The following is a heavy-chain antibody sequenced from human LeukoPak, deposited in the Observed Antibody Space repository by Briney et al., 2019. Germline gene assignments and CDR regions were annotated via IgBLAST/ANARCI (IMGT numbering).Heavy chain of an antibody. V-gene: IGHV4-4*02. CDR1: GGSISSTNW. CDR2: ISLSGLT. Sequence: PSETLSLTCGVSGGSISSTNWWIWVRQPPGQGLEWIGEISLSGLTNYNPSLKSRVTMSLDKSKNHLSLNLTSAPAADTAVYYCSRESGAFSPFGYWGQGTLVTVSS. D-gene: IGHD1-26*01. CDR3: SRESGAFSPFGY. J-gene: IGHJ4*02.